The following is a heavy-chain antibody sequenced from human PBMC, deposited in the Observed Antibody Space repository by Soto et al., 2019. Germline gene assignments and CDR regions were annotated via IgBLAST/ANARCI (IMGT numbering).Heavy chain of an antibody. J-gene: IGHJ6*02. CDR1: GYTFTSFH. Sequence: ASVKVSCKASGYTFTSFHMHWVRQAPGQGLEWLGVINPTTNRATYSQNFQGRVTMTRDTSTSTVYMELNSLRSEDTAVYFCAREALHYYNGMDVWGQGTPVTSP. V-gene: IGHV1-46*01. CDR2: INPTTNRA. CDR3: AREALHYYNGMDV.